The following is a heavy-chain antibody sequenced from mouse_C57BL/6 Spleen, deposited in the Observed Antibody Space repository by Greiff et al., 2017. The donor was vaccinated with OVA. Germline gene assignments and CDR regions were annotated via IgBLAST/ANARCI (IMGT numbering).Heavy chain of an antibody. Sequence: VQLQQPGAELVKPGASVKLSCKASGYTFTSYWMHWVKQRPGRGLEWLGRIDPNSGGTKYNEKFKSKATLTVDKPSSTAYMPLSSLTSEESAVYSCARCIVTTYYFDDWGQGTTLTVSS. D-gene: IGHD2-5*01. J-gene: IGHJ2*01. CDR3: ARCIVTTYYFDD. CDR2: IDPNSGGT. V-gene: IGHV1-72*01. CDR1: GYTFTSYW.